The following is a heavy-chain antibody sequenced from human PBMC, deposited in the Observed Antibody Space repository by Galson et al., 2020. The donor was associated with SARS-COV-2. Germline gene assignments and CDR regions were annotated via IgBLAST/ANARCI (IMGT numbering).Heavy chain of an antibody. Sequence: SETLSLTCTVSGGSISSGCYYWSWVRQPAGKGLEWIKRIHTSGSTDYNPSLKSRVTISLHTSKNHFSLTLTSVTAADTAGYYCAKGPVAGTGFWGPGTLVTVSS. V-gene: IGHV4-61*02. D-gene: IGHD6-19*01. J-gene: IGHJ4*02. CDR2: IHTSGST. CDR1: GGSISSGCYY. CDR3: AKGPVAGTGF.